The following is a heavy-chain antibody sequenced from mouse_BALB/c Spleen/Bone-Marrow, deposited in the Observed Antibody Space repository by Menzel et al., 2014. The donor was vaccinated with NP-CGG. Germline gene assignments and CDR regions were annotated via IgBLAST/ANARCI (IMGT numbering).Heavy chain of an antibody. CDR1: GYSFTAYT. D-gene: IGHD5-1*01. J-gene: IGHJ4*01. CDR3: ASWSTTGAMDY. V-gene: IGHV1-18*01. Sequence: VQLQQSGPELVKPGASMRISCRASGYSFTAYTMNWVKQSHGKNLEWIGLINPYNGGTSYNQKFRGKATLTVDKSSSTSYMELLSLTSEDSAVYYCASWSTTGAMDYWGQGTSVTVSS. CDR2: INPYNGGT.